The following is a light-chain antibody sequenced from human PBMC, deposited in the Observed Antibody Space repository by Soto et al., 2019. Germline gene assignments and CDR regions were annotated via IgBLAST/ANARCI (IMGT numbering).Light chain of an antibody. CDR3: QQRSNWPWT. J-gene: IGKJ1*01. CDR1: RSISSY. CDR2: DAS. V-gene: IGKV3-11*01. Sequence: EIVLTQSPATLSLSPGERATLSCRGSRSISSYLAWYQQKPGQAPRLLIYDASNRATGIPARFSGSGSGTDFTLTISSLEPEDFAVYYCQQRSNWPWTFGPGTKVEIK.